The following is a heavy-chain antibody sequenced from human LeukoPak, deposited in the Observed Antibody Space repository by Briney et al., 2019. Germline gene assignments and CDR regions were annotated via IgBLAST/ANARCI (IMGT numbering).Heavy chain of an antibody. CDR3: TRGSDSYYYYSMDV. CDR2: IIPILRTP. J-gene: IGHJ6*03. CDR1: GYTFSNYA. Sequence: ASVKVSCKASGYTFSNYAINWVRQAPGQGLEWMGGIIPILRTPSYAEKFQSRVTITTDESTSTAHMELSGLRSEDTAVYYCTRGSDSYYYYSMDVWGRGTTVIVSS. V-gene: IGHV1-69*05.